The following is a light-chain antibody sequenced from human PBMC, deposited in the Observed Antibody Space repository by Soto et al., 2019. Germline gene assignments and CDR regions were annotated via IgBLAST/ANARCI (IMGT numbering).Light chain of an antibody. CDR3: RQFGSSLLT. CDR2: ETS. J-gene: IGKJ4*01. V-gene: IGKV3-20*01. CDR1: QSVGSSY. Sequence: EIALTQSPGTLSLSPGESATLSCRASQSVGSSYLAWYQQKPGQAPRLLIYETSRRATGIPDRFRGSGSGTDLTLSISRLEPEDFAIYYCRQFGSSLLTFGGGTQVEIK.